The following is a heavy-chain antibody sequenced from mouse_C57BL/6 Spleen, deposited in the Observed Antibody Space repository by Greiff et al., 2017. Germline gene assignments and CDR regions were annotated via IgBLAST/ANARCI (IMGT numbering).Heavy chain of an antibody. CDR2: IDPSDSET. CDR1: GYTFTSYW. D-gene: IGHD1-1*01. J-gene: IGHJ3*01. Sequence: QVQLQQPGAELVRPGSSVKLSCKASGYTFTSYWMHWVKQRPIQGLEWIGNIDPSDSETHYNQKFKDKATLTVDKSSSTAYMQLSSLTSEDSAVYYCARSGGSSPPFAYLGQGTLVTVSA. CDR3: ARSGGSSPPFAY. V-gene: IGHV1-52*01.